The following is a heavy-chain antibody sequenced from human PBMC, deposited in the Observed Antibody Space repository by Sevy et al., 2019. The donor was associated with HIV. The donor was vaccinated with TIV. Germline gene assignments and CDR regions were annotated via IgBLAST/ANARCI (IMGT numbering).Heavy chain of an antibody. Sequence: SETLSLTCTVSGGSISSSSYYWGWIRQPPGKGLEWIGSIYYSGSTYYNPSLKSRVTISVDTSKNQFSLKLSSVTAADTAVYYCARIMIFGLLTENWFDPWGQGTLVTVSS. CDR3: ARIMIFGLLTENWFDP. CDR1: GGSISSSSYY. D-gene: IGHD3-3*01. V-gene: IGHV4-39*01. CDR2: IYYSGST. J-gene: IGHJ5*02.